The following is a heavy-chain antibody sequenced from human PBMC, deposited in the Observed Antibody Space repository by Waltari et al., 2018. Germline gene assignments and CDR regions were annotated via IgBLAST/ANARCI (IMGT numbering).Heavy chain of an antibody. CDR1: GGSINGYY. J-gene: IGHJ6*03. Sequence: QVQLQESGPGLVKPSATLSLTCPVSGGSINGYYWSWNRQPAGKGLEWIGRFFSSGNTNYNPSLKSRVTMSVDTSKNQFSLKLSSVTAADTAVYFCARVKRGVVSAGTRVYYYYYMDVWGKGTTVTISS. CDR2: FFSSGNT. V-gene: IGHV4-4*07. CDR3: ARVKRGVVSAGTRVYYYYYMDV. D-gene: IGHD2-2*01.